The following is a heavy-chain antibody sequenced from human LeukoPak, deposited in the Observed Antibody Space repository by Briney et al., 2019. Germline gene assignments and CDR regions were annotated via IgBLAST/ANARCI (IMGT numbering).Heavy chain of an antibody. D-gene: IGHD2-2*01. V-gene: IGHV4-39*07. Sequence: SETLSLTCAVSGGSINSNTYYWGWIRQPPGKGLEWIWSVFHSGSTYYNPSLKSRVTISVDTSKNQFSLNLRSVTAADTAMYFCARSLSTAGIDYWGQGTLVTVSS. CDR3: ARSLSTAGIDY. CDR1: GGSINSNTYY. J-gene: IGHJ4*02. CDR2: VFHSGST.